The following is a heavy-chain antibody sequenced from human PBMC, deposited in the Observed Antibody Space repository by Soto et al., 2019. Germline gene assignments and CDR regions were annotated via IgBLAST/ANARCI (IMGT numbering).Heavy chain of an antibody. J-gene: IGHJ3*02. Sequence: ASVKVSCKASGYTFTSYGISWVRQAPGQGLEWMGWISAYNGNTNYAQKLQGRVTMTTDTSTSTAYMELRSLRSDDTAGYYCAGGYYYDSSGYYAFDSGGQGTMVTVSS. CDR1: GYTFTSYG. D-gene: IGHD3-22*01. CDR2: ISAYNGNT. V-gene: IGHV1-18*01. CDR3: AGGYYYDSSGYYAFDS.